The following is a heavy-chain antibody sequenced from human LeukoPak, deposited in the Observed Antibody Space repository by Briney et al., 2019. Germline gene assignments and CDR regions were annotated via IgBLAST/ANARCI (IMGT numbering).Heavy chain of an antibody. CDR1: GYIFTTYW. V-gene: IGHV5-51*01. CDR2: IFPGDSDT. D-gene: IGHD1/OR15-1a*01. J-gene: IGHJ4*02. Sequence: GESLKISCKGSGYIFTTYWIGWVRQMPGKGLEWMGIIFPGDSDTIYSPSFQGQVTISADKSIHTAYLQWSSLKASHTAMYYCATSESQTKFDYWGQGTLVTASS. CDR3: ATSESQTKFDY.